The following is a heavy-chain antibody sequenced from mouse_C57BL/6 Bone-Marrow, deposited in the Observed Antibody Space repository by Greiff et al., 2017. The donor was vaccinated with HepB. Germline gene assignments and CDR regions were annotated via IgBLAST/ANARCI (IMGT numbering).Heavy chain of an antibody. Sequence: EVKLMESGGGLVQPGGSLKLSCAASGFTFSDYYMYWVRQTPEKRLEWVAYISNGGGSTYYPDTVKGRFTISRDNAKNTLYLQMSRLKSEDTAMYYCARNYYGSSYPSYWYFDVWGTGTTVTVSS. J-gene: IGHJ1*03. D-gene: IGHD1-1*01. V-gene: IGHV5-12*01. CDR1: GFTFSDYY. CDR3: ARNYYGSSYPSYWYFDV. CDR2: ISNGGGST.